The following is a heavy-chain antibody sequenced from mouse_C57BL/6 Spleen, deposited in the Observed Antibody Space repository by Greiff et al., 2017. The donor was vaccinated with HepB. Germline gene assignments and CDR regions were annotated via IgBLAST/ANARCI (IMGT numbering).Heavy chain of an antibody. Sequence: EVQLQQSGAELVRPGASVKLSCTASGFNIKDDYMHWVKQRPEQGLEWIGWIDPENGDTEYASKFQGKATITADTSSNTAYLQLSSLTSADTAVYYCTTYSSSLDYWGQGTTLTVSS. V-gene: IGHV14-4*01. CDR2: IDPENGDT. CDR1: GFNIKDDY. D-gene: IGHD1-1*01. CDR3: TTYSSSLDY. J-gene: IGHJ2*01.